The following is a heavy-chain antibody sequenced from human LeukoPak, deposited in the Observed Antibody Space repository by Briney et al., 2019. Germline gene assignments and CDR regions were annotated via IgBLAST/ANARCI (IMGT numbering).Heavy chain of an antibody. V-gene: IGHV4-59*01. J-gene: IGHJ4*02. CDR2: IYYSGST. Sequence: PSGTLSLTCAASGGSISSYYWSWIRQPPGKGLEWIAYIYYSGSTNYNPSLKSRVTTSLDTSKNQSPLKLSSITAADTAVYYCARSPGRSIFGVVPFDYWGQGTLVPLLS. D-gene: IGHD3-3*01. CDR3: ARSPGRSIFGVVPFDY. CDR1: GGSISSYY.